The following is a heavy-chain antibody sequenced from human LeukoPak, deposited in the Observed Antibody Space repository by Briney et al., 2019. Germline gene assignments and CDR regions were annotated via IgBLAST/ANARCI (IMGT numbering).Heavy chain of an antibody. CDR2: INPSGGST. CDR3: ASVYRQPSPRFDY. J-gene: IGHJ4*02. D-gene: IGHD1-26*01. CDR1: GYTFTSYN. V-gene: IGHV1-46*01. Sequence: ASVKVSCKSSGYTFTSYNFHWVRQAPGQGLEWMGIINPSGGSTSYAQKFQGRVTMTRDTSTSTVYMELSSLRSEDTAVYYCASVYRQPSPRFDYWGQGTLVTVSS.